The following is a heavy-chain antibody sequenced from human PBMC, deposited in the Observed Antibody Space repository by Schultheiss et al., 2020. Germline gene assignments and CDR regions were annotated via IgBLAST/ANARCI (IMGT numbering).Heavy chain of an antibody. CDR3: ARERRDYDILTGYYNAPSFDY. V-gene: IGHV3-66*01. CDR2: IYSGGST. CDR1: GFTVSSNY. J-gene: IGHJ4*02. D-gene: IGHD3-9*01. Sequence: GGSLRLSCAASGFTVSSNYMSWVRQAPGKGLEWVSVIYSGGSTYYADSVKGRFTISRDNSKNTLYLQMNSLRAEDTAVYYCARERRDYDILTGYYNAPSFDYWGQGTLVTVSS.